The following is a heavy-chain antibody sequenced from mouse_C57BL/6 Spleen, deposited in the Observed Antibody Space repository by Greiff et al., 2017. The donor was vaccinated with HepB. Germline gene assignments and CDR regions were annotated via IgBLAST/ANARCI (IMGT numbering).Heavy chain of an antibody. CDR2: IDPETGGT. Sequence: VKLVESGAELVRPGASVTLSCKASGYTFTDYEMHWVKQTPVHGLEWIGAIDPETGGTAYNQKFKGKAILTADKSSSTAYMELRSLTSEDSAVYYCTRYYYGNAMDYWGQGTSVTVSS. D-gene: IGHD1-1*02. J-gene: IGHJ4*01. V-gene: IGHV1-15*01. CDR1: GYTFTDYE. CDR3: TRYYYGNAMDY.